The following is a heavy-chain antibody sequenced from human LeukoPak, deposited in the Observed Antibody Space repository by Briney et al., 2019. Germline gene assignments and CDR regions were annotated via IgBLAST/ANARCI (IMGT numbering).Heavy chain of an antibody. CDR1: GFTFVSYS. CDR3: CGDFDY. CDR2: ISSDGNNK. J-gene: IGHJ4*02. Sequence: GGSLRLSCSGSGFTFVSYSMHWVRQAPGKGLEWVALISSDGNNKYYAESVKGRFTISRDNSRNTLYLQMNSLRVDDTAVYYCCGDFDYWGQGAPVTVFS. D-gene: IGHD3-10*01. V-gene: IGHV3-30-3*01.